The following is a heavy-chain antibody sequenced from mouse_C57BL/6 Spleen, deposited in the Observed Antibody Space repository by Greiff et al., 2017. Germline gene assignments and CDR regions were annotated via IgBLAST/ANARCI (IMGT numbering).Heavy chain of an antibody. V-gene: IGHV1-19*01. D-gene: IGHD1-1*01. CDR2: INPYNGGT. Sequence: EVQLQQSGPVLVKPGASVKMSCKASGYTFTDYYMNWVKQSPGKSLEWIGVINPYNGGTSYNQKFKGKATLTVDKSSSTAYMEVNSLTSEDSAVYYCARGVRDYGSSYVGDYGDYWGQGTTLTVSS. J-gene: IGHJ2*01. CDR3: ARGVRDYGSSYVGDYGDY. CDR1: GYTFTDYY.